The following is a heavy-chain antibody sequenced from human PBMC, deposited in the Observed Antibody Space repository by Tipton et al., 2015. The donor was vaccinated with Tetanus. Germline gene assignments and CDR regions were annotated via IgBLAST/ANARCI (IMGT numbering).Heavy chain of an antibody. CDR1: GDSINSGDYY. D-gene: IGHD5-12*01. V-gene: IGHV4-30-4*01. J-gene: IGHJ4*02. CDR2: IYYSGST. Sequence: TLSLTCSVSGDSINSGDYYWSWIRQPPGKGLEWIGYIYYSGSTYYNPSLKSRVTISIDTSKNQFSLRLSSVTAADTAVYYCSRGVDRTKTGIDWGQGTLVTVSS. CDR3: SRGVDRTKTGID.